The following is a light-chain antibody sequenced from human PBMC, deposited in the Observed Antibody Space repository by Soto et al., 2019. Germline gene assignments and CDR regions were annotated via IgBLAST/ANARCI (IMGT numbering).Light chain of an antibody. V-gene: IGKV1-27*01. CDR1: QGSNNF. Sequence: DIQMTQSPSSLSASVGDRVTITCRASQGSNNFLAWYQQKPGTDPKLLIYAASTLRSGVPTRLSGSGSGTDFTLTISSLQPEDVASYYCQKYDSAPFTFGPGTKVDI. J-gene: IGKJ3*01. CDR2: AAS. CDR3: QKYDSAPFT.